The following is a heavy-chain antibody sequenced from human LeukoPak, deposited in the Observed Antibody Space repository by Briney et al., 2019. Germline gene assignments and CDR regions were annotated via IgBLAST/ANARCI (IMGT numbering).Heavy chain of an antibody. CDR3: ARGGDSSGYYWFDY. D-gene: IGHD3-22*01. CDR1: GGSISSGGYY. J-gene: IGHJ4*02. CDR2: IYYSGST. Sequence: PSETLSLTCTVSGGSISSGGYYWSWIRQHPGKGLEWIGYIYYSGSTNYNPSLKSRVTISVDTSKDQFSLKLSSVTAADTAVYYCARGGDSSGYYWFDYWGQGTLVTVSS. V-gene: IGHV4-61*08.